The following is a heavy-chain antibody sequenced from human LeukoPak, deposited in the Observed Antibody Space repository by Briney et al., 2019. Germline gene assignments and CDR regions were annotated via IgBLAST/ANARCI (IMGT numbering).Heavy chain of an antibody. J-gene: IGHJ6*03. V-gene: IGHV4-59*01. Sequence: PSQTLSLTCNVPGGSIGSYYWSWIRQPPGKGLETIGYIYDSGSTNYNPSLKSRVTISVDTSKHQFPLKLSSVTAADTAVYYCARDGQSGGDWTSYYYYYMDVWGKGTTVTVSS. CDR3: ARDGQSGGDWTSYYYYYMDV. D-gene: IGHD2-21*02. CDR2: IYDSGST. CDR1: GGSIGSYY.